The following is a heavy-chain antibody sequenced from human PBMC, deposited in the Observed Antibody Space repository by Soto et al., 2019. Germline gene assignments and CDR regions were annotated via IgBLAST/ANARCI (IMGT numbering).Heavy chain of an antibody. CDR2: IYYSGST. J-gene: IGHJ6*02. D-gene: IGHD1-7*01. V-gene: IGHV4-31*03. Sequence: PSETLSLTCTVSGGSISSGGYYWSWIRQHPGKGLEWIGYIYYSGSTYYNPSLKSRVTISVDTSKNQFSLKLSSVTAADTAVYYCARMNYILYYYGMDVWGQGTTVTVSS. CDR3: ARMNYILYYYGMDV. CDR1: GGSISSGGYY.